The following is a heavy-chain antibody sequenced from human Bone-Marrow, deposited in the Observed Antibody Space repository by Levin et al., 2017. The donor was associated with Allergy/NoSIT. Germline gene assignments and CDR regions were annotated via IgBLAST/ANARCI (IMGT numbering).Heavy chain of an antibody. Sequence: ASVKVSCKTSGYTFTSFDINWVRQATGQGLEWMGWMYPNSDNAGYAQKFQGRVTMTRNTSISTGYMELSSLRSEDTAIYYFARGELGSGYLFDYWGQGTLVTVSS. V-gene: IGHV1-8*01. CDR3: ARGELGSGYLFDY. J-gene: IGHJ4*02. CDR1: GYTFTSFD. D-gene: IGHD5-12*01. CDR2: MYPNSDNA.